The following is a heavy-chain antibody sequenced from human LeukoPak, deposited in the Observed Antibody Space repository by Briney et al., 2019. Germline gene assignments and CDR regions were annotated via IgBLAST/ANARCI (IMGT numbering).Heavy chain of an antibody. CDR3: ARGLQNYGSGSYIDY. D-gene: IGHD3-10*01. J-gene: IGHJ4*02. CDR1: GYSISSGYY. V-gene: IGHV4-38-2*02. Sequence: SETLSLTCTVSGYSISSGYYWGWIRRPPGKGLEWTGSIYHSGSTNYNPSLKSRVTISVDTSKNQFSLKLSSVTAADTAVYYCARGLQNYGSGSYIDYWGQGTLVTVSS. CDR2: IYHSGST.